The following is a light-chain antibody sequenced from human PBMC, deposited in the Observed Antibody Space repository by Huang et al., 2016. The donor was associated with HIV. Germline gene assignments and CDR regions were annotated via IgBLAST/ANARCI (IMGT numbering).Light chain of an antibody. CDR3: QQSAVTPRT. J-gene: IGKJ2*01. CDR2: GAS. Sequence: DIQITQSPSSLSASVGDGVIITCRASLNINRYLNWYQQQPGEAPKLLISGASKLQSGGPSACSGSGSGTHVTRAISSLPPEDSGTYYCQQSAVTPRTFGQGTKLEI. CDR1: LNINRY. V-gene: IGKV1-39*01.